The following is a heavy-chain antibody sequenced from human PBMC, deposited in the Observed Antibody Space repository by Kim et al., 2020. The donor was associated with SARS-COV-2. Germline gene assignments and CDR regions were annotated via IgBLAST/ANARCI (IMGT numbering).Heavy chain of an antibody. D-gene: IGHD2-15*01. V-gene: IGHV4-59*01. CDR2: INYSGST. CDR1: GGSISSYY. J-gene: IGHJ5*02. CDR3: ARGQVVVAATGWFDP. Sequence: SETLSLTCTVSGGSISSYYWSWIRQSPGKGLEWIGYINYSGSTNYNPSLKNRVTISVDTSKNQFSLKLSSVTAADTAVYYCARGQVVVAATGWFDPWGQGTLVTVSS.